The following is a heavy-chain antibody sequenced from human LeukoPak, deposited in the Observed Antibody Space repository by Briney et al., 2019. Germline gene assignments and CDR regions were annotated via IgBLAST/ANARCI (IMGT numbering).Heavy chain of an antibody. CDR3: ARNQPSRNYCWPLFDY. Sequence: GRTLRLSCAVSGITFSDYYMSWVRQAPAKGPDWLSYISSRGDTIYYATPLKELGRFTFSTHNPKNSLYPQVNSLRAEDTAVYFCARNQPSRNYCWPLFDYWGRGTLVTV. J-gene: IGHJ4*02. CDR2: ISSRGDTI. CDR1: GITFSDYY. V-gene: IGHV3-11*01. D-gene: IGHD1-7*01.